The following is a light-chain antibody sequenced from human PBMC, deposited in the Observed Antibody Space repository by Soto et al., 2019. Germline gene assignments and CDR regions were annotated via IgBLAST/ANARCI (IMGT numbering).Light chain of an antibody. CDR3: QEFASN. CDR2: GAS. V-gene: IGKV3-20*01. Sequence: IVLTQSPGTLSLSPGDRATLSCRASHSMSNSNLAWYQHKPGQAPRLLIYGASNRATGIPDRFSGSGSGTDFILTISRLEPEDFAVYYCQEFASNFGGGTKVDIK. CDR1: HSMSNSN. J-gene: IGKJ4*01.